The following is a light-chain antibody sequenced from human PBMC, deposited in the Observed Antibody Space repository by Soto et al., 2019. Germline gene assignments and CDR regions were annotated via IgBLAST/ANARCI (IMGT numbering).Light chain of an antibody. CDR1: QSVSSSY. V-gene: IGKV3-20*01. J-gene: IGKJ2*01. CDR2: GAS. Sequence: EIVLTQSPGTLSLSPGERATLSCRASQSVSSSYLAWYQQKPGQAPRLLIYGASSRATGIPDRFSXXXXGXXXXLTISRLEPEDFAVYYCQQYGSSPLYTFGQGTKLEIK. CDR3: QQYGSSPLYT.